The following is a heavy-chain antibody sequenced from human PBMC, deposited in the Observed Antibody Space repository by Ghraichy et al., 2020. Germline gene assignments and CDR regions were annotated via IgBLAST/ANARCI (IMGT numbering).Heavy chain of an antibody. D-gene: IGHD2-2*01. J-gene: IGHJ4*02. V-gene: IGHV3-30-3*01. CDR2: ISYDGSNK. Sequence: GGSLRLSCAASGFTFSSYAMHWVRQAPGKGLEWVAVISYDGSNKHYADSVKGRFTISRDNSKNTLYLQMNSLRAEDTAGYYCARDIVVVPAASQERFRQDDFDYWGQGTLVTVSS. CDR3: ARDIVVVPAASQERFRQDDFDY. CDR1: GFTFSSYA.